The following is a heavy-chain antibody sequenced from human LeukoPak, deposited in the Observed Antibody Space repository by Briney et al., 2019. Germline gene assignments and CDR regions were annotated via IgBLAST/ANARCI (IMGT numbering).Heavy chain of an antibody. CDR3: ARGMYSSGWDDAFDI. D-gene: IGHD6-19*01. Sequence: GGSLRLSCAASGFTFSSYAMHWVRQAPAKGLERVAVISYDGSNKYYADSVKGRFTISRDNSKNTLYLQMNSLRAEDTAVYYCARGMYSSGWDDAFDIWGQGTMVTVSS. CDR2: ISYDGSNK. CDR1: GFTFSSYA. V-gene: IGHV3-30-3*01. J-gene: IGHJ3*02.